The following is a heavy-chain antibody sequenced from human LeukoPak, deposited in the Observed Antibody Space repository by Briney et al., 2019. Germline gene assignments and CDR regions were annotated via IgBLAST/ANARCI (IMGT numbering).Heavy chain of an antibody. CDR1: GYTFTSYA. CDR2: INAGNGNT. D-gene: IGHD3-10*01. J-gene: IGHJ3*02. V-gene: IGHV1-3*03. CDR3: ARDSYGDAFDI. Sequence: ASVKVSCKASGYTFTSYAMHWVRQAPGQRLEWMGWINAGNGNTKYSQEFQGRVTITRNTSISTAYMELSSLRSEDTAVYYCARDSYGDAFDIWGQGTMVTVSS.